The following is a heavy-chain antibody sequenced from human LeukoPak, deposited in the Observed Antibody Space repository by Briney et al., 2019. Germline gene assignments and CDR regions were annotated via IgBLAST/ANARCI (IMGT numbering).Heavy chain of an antibody. J-gene: IGHJ4*02. CDR1: GGSISSYY. CDR3: ARTRLTYFDY. V-gene: IGHV4-59*01. Sequence: SETLSLTCTVSGGSISSYYWSWIRQPPGKGLEWIGYIYYSGSTNYNPSLKSRVTISVDTSKNQFSLKLSSVTAADTAVYYCARTRLTYFDYWGQGTLVTVSS. CDR2: IYYSGST.